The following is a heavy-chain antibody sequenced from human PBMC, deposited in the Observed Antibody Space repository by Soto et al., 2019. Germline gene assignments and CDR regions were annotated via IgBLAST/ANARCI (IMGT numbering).Heavy chain of an antibody. CDR1: GFTFSSYA. CDR3: ARGGDRYCSGGSCLHWFDP. CDR2: ISYDGSNK. D-gene: IGHD2-15*01. J-gene: IGHJ5*02. Sequence: QVQLVESGGGVVQPGRSLRLSCAASGFTFSSYAMHWVRQAPGKGLEWVAVISYDGSNKYYADSVKGRFTISRDNSKNTLDLQMTSLRAEDTAVYYCARGGDRYCSGGSCLHWFDPWGQGTLVTVSS. V-gene: IGHV3-30-3*01.